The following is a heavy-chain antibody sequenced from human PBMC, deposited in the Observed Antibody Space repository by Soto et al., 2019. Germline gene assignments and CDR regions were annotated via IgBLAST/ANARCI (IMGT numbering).Heavy chain of an antibody. J-gene: IGHJ1*01. V-gene: IGHV3-74*01. CDR3: AKRSDYGGFYDS. CDR1: GFTFSSSW. CDR2: LNGDGTAT. D-gene: IGHD4-17*01. Sequence: EVQLVESGGGSVQPGGSLRLACVASGFTFSSSWMHWVRQVPGKGPVWVSRLNGDGTATNYADSVKGRFTISRDNAKNTLYLQMNTLRAEDSALYYCAKRSDYGGFYDSWGQGTLVTVSS.